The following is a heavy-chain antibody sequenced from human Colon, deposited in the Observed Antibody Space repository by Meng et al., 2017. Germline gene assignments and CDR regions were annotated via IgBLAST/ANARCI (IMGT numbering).Heavy chain of an antibody. CDR2: ISKSGNT. V-gene: IGHV4-39*07. D-gene: IGHD3-16*02. Sequence: RPRRLKPSETLPLSCAVLGRSLSATDYCWACLRQSPGQGIEWIVIISKSGNTYYNPYLEGRATISLSRSKNPFSLTLTTVTASDTAVYFSATNLIALPSDSWGQGTLVTVSS. CDR3: ATNLIALPSDS. J-gene: IGHJ1*01. CDR1: GRSLSATDYC.